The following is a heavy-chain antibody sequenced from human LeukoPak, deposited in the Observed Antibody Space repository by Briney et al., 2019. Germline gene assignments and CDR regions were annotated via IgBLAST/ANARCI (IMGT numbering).Heavy chain of an antibody. V-gene: IGHV3-33*01. Sequence: GGSLRLSCAASGFTFSTYGMHWVRQAPGKGLEWVAVIWYDGSNKYYADSVKGRFTISRDNSKNTLYLQMNSLRAEDTAVYYCAREMEAYYFDYWGQGTLVTISS. D-gene: IGHD2-8*01. CDR2: IWYDGSNK. J-gene: IGHJ4*02. CDR1: GFTFSTYG. CDR3: AREMEAYYFDY.